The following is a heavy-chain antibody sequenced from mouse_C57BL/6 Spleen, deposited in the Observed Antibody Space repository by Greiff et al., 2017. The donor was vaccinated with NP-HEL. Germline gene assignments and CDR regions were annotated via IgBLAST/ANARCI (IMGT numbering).Heavy chain of an antibody. Sequence: EVKLVESGGGLVKPGGSLKLSCAASGFTFSDYGMHWVRQAPEKGLEWVAYISSGSSTIYYADTVKGRFTISRDNAKNTLFLQMTSLRSEDTAMYYCAGGDYDGEDAMDYWGQGTSVTVSS. CDR3: AGGDYDGEDAMDY. V-gene: IGHV5-17*01. CDR1: GFTFSDYG. J-gene: IGHJ4*01. CDR2: ISSGSSTI. D-gene: IGHD2-4*01.